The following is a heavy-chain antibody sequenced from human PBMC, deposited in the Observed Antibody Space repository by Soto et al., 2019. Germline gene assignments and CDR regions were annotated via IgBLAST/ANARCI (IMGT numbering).Heavy chain of an antibody. D-gene: IGHD6-6*01. Sequence: GESLKISCKGSGYSFTSYWISWVRQMPGKGLEWMGRIDPSDSYTNYSPSFQGHVTISADKSFSTAYLQWSSLKASDTAMYYCARPRLQRDSSSSPYYYYGMDVWGQGTTVPVSS. J-gene: IGHJ6*02. CDR3: ARPRLQRDSSSSPYYYYGMDV. CDR2: IDPSDSYT. V-gene: IGHV5-10-1*01. CDR1: GYSFTSYW.